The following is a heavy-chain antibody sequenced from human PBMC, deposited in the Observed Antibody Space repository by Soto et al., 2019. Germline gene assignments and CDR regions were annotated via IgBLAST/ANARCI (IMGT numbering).Heavy chain of an antibody. J-gene: IGHJ6*02. Sequence: QVQLVESGGGVVQPGRSLRLSCAASGFTFSSYCMHWVRQAPGKGLEWVAVISYDGSNKYYADSVKCRFTISRDNSKNTLYLQMNSLRSEDTAVYYFSKGPTRLHYCYYGMDVWGQGTTVTVSS. CDR1: GFTFSSYC. D-gene: IGHD4-17*01. V-gene: IGHV3-30*18. CDR2: ISYDGSNK. CDR3: SKGPTRLHYCYYGMDV.